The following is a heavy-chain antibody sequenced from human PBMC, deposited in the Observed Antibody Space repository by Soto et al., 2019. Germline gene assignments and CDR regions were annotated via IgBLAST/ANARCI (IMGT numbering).Heavy chain of an antibody. Sequence: PGESLKISCKASGYSFTNYWIGWVRQMPGKGLEWMGIIYPGDSDTRYSPSFQGQVTISADKSISTAYLQWSSLKASDTAMYYCARYYYDSSGTSYAMDVWGQGTTVTGSS. J-gene: IGHJ6*02. V-gene: IGHV5-51*01. CDR1: GYSFTNYW. D-gene: IGHD3-22*01. CDR3: ARYYYDSSGTSYAMDV. CDR2: IYPGDSDT.